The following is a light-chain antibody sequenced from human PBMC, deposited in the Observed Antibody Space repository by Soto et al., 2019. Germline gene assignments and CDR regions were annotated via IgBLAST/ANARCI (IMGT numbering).Light chain of an antibody. CDR2: DVS. CDR3: SSYTTTSTPYV. Sequence: QSVLTQPASVSRSPGQSITISCTGTSSDVGGYNFVSWYQHFPGKVPKLLIYDVSIRPSGVSNRFSGSRSGNTASLTISGLQAEDEADYYCSSYTTTSTPYVFGTGTKVTVL. J-gene: IGLJ1*01. V-gene: IGLV2-14*03. CDR1: SSDVGGYNF.